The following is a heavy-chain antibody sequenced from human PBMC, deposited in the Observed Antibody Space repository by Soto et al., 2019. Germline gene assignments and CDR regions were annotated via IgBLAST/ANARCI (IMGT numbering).Heavy chain of an antibody. J-gene: IGHJ6*02. V-gene: IGHV3-15*01. CDR3: TTDASAVVVVAVHYYYYGMDV. CDR2: IKSKTDGGTT. Sequence: GGSLRLSCAASGFTFSNAWMSWVRQAPGKGLEWVGRIKSKTDGGTTDYAAPVKGRFTISRDDSKNTLYLQMNSLKTEDTAVYYCTTDASAVVVVAVHYYYYGMDVWGQGTTVTVSS. CDR1: GFTFSNAW. D-gene: IGHD2-15*01.